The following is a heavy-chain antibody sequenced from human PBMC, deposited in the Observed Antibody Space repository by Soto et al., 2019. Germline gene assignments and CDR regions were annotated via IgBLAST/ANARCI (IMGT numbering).Heavy chain of an antibody. CDR1: GGSFSGYY. D-gene: IGHD1-1*01. Sequence: ETLSLTCAVYGGSFSGYYWSWIRQPPGKGLEWIGEINHSGSTNYNPSLKSRVTISVDTSKNQFSLKLSSVTAADTAVYYCARERAAGGWNGYYYYGMDVWGQGTTVTVSS. CDR3: ARERAAGGWNGYYYYGMDV. J-gene: IGHJ6*02. CDR2: INHSGST. V-gene: IGHV4-34*01.